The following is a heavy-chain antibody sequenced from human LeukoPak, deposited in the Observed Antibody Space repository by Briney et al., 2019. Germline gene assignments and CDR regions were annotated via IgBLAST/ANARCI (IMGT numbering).Heavy chain of an antibody. D-gene: IGHD5/OR15-5a*01. CDR2: VFYSGSA. Sequence: PGGSLRLSCAASGFTFSSYAMSWIRQPPGKILEWIAFVFYSGSAHYSPSLTSRVTISVDTSKNQFSLKLTSVTAADTAVYYCARHSVGFPHYFDYWGQGTPVTVSS. CDR1: GFTFSSYA. J-gene: IGHJ4*02. V-gene: IGHV4-59*08. CDR3: ARHSVGFPHYFDY.